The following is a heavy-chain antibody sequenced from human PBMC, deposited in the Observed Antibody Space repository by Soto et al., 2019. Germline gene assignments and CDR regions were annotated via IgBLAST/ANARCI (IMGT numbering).Heavy chain of an antibody. J-gene: IGHJ6*02. CDR2: IYPGDSDT. Sequence: GSLKISCKGSGYTFSSYWVAWVRQMPGKGLEWMGSIYPGDSDTKYSPSFRGQVTISADKSIRTAYLQWSSLKASDTAMYYCASGLYYYGVDFWGQGTPGNVSS. V-gene: IGHV5-51*01. CDR1: GYTFSSYW. D-gene: IGHD3-10*01. CDR3: ASGLYYYGVDF.